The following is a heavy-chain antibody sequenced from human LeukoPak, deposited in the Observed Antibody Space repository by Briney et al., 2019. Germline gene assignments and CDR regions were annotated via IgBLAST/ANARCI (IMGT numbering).Heavy chain of an antibody. CDR3: ARDPPGYCSSTSCYFENWFDP. J-gene: IGHJ5*02. Sequence: ASVKVSCKASGGTFSCYAISWVRQAPGQGLEWMGRIIPIFGTANYAQKFQGRVTITTDESTSTAYMELSSLRSEDTAVYYCARDPPGYCSSTSCYFENWFDPWGQGTLVTVSS. CDR2: IIPIFGTA. D-gene: IGHD2-2*01. CDR1: GGTFSCYA. V-gene: IGHV1-69*05.